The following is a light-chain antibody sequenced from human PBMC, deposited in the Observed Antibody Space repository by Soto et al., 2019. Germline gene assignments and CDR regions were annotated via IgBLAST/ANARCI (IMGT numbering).Light chain of an antibody. V-gene: IGKV1-16*02. CDR3: QQYHSYPIT. CDR2: TAS. CDR1: QDITNY. J-gene: IGKJ5*01. Sequence: DIQMTQSPSSLSASVGDRVTITCRASQDITNYLAWFQQKPGKAPKSLIYTASSLKSGVPSKFSGSGSGTDFTLTISSLQPEDFATDYCQQYHSYPITFGQGTRLEIK.